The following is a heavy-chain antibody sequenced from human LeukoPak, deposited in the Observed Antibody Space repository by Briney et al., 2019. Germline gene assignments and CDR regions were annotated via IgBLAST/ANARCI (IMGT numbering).Heavy chain of an antibody. CDR2: INPSGGST. D-gene: IGHD2-15*01. V-gene: IGHV1-46*01. CDR1: GYTFTSYY. Sequence: ASVKVSCKASGYTFTSYYMHWVRQAPGQGLEWMGIINPSGGSTSYAQKFQGRVTMTRDTSTSTVYMELSSLRSEDTAVYYCARDFAYCSGGSCSQQGDYWGQGTLVTVSS. J-gene: IGHJ4*02. CDR3: ARDFAYCSGGSCSQQGDY.